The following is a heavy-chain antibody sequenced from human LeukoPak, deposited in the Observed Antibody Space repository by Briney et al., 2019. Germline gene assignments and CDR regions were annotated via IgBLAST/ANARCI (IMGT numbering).Heavy chain of an antibody. J-gene: IGHJ4*02. Sequence: PGGSLRLSCAASGFTFSSYSMNWVRQAPGKGLEWLSYISSTSGTIYYADSVKGRFTISRDNSKNTLYLQMNSLRAEDTAVYYCARGGRATVVTPAYWGQGTLVTVSS. CDR3: ARGGRATVVTPAY. CDR1: GFTFSSYS. V-gene: IGHV3-48*01. D-gene: IGHD4-23*01. CDR2: ISSTSGTI.